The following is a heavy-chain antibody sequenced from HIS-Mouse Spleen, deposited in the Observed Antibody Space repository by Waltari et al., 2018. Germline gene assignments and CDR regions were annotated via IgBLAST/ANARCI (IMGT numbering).Heavy chain of an antibody. V-gene: IGHV2-70*15. Sequence: QVTLRESGPALVKPTQTLTLTFTFSGFSLSTSGMCVSWIRQPPGKALEWLARIDWDDDKYYSTSLKSRRTISRDTAKNQVVLTMTNMDPLDTATYYCARIAEGYTSGWYAFDYWGQGTLVTVSS. CDR1: GFSLSTSGMC. J-gene: IGHJ4*02. CDR2: IDWDDDK. D-gene: IGHD6-19*01. CDR3: ARIAEGYTSGWYAFDY.